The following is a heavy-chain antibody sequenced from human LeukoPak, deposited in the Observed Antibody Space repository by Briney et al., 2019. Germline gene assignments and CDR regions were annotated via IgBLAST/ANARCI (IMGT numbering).Heavy chain of an antibody. CDR2: MNPNSCNT. J-gene: IGHJ6*02. CDR3: ARSEWGSNYGVYYYGMDV. V-gene: IGHV1-8*01. CDR1: GYTFTSYD. Sequence: ASVKVSCKASGYTFTSYDINWVRQATGQGLEWMGWMNPNSCNTGYAQKFQGRVTMTRNTSISTAYMELSSLRSEDTAVYYCARSEWGSNYGVYYYGMDVWGQGTTVTVSS. D-gene: IGHD3-16*01.